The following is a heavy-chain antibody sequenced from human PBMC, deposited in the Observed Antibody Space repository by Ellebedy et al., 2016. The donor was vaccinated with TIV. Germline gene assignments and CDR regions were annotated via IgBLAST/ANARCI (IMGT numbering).Heavy chain of an antibody. Sequence: GGSLRLSXAASGFTFSNYAMHWVRQAPGKGLEWVSVISYDGNKKYYADSVKGRYTISRDNSKNTLYLQMISLRPEDTAVYSCARGDDYHLSGPERSRSFDIWGQGTMVTVSS. CDR1: GFTFSNYA. CDR2: ISYDGNKK. V-gene: IGHV3-30-3*01. CDR3: ARGDDYHLSGPERSRSFDI. J-gene: IGHJ3*02. D-gene: IGHD4/OR15-4a*01.